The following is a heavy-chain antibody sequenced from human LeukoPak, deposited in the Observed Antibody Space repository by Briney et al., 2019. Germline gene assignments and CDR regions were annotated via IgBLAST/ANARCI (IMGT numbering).Heavy chain of an antibody. CDR3: ARVLGSSTTPAVDY. CDR1: GFTFSDYY. Sequence: GGSLRLSCAASGFTFSDYYMSWIRQAPGKGLERVSYISSSSSYTNYADSVKGRFTISRDNAKNSLYLQMNSLRAEDTAVYYCARVLGSSTTPAVDYWGQGTLVTVSS. V-gene: IGHV3-11*05. CDR2: ISSSSSYT. D-gene: IGHD2-2*01. J-gene: IGHJ4*02.